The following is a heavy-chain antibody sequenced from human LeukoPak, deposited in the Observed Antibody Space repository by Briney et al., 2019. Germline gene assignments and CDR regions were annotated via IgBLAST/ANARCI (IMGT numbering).Heavy chain of an antibody. CDR2: ISGSGGGT. CDR1: GGSISSSN. D-gene: IGHD3-3*01. Sequence: PSETLSLTCAVSGGSISSSNWWSWVRQAPGKGLEWVSAISGSGGGTYYADSVKGRFTISRDNSKNTLYLQMNSLRVEDTAVYYCANDEWSWGQGTLVTVSS. CDR3: ANDEWS. J-gene: IGHJ4*02. V-gene: IGHV3-23*01.